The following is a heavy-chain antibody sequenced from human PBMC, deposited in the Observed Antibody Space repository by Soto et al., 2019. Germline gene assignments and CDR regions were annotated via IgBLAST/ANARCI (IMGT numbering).Heavy chain of an antibody. V-gene: IGHV4-4*02. Sequence: QVQLQESGPGLVKPSGTLSLTCAVSSGSISSSNWWSWVRQPPGKGLAWIGEIYHSGSTNYNPSLKSRVTISVDKSKNQCSLKLSSVTAADTAGYYCERDGMERRIFDYWGQGTLVTVSS. CDR3: ERDGMERRIFDY. CDR2: IYHSGST. J-gene: IGHJ4*02. CDR1: SGSISSSNW. D-gene: IGHD1-1*01.